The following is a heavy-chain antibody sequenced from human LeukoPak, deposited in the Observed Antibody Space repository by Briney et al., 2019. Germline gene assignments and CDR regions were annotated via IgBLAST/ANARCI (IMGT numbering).Heavy chain of an antibody. V-gene: IGHV3-30*03. CDR2: ISYDGSNK. Sequence: GRSLRLSRAASGFTFSSYGMHWVRQAPGKGLEWVAVISYDGSNKYYADSVKGRFTISRDNSKNTLYLQMNSLRAEDTAVYYCAREKSGWGAFDIWGQGTMVTVSS. CDR1: GFTFSSYG. J-gene: IGHJ3*02. D-gene: IGHD6-19*01. CDR3: AREKSGWGAFDI.